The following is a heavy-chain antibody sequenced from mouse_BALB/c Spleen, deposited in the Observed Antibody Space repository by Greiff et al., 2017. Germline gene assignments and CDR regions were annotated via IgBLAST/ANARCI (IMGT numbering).Heavy chain of an antibody. CDR1: GYAFSSYW. V-gene: IGHV1-80*01. J-gene: IGHJ4*01. CDR2: IYPGSGST. Sequence: QVQLQQSGAELVRPGSSVKISCKASGYAFSSYWMNWVKQRPGQGLEWIGQIYPGSGSTYYNEKFKGKATLTADKSSNTAYMQLSSLTSEDSAVYFCARELNYAMDYWGQGTSVTVSS. CDR3: ARELNYAMDY.